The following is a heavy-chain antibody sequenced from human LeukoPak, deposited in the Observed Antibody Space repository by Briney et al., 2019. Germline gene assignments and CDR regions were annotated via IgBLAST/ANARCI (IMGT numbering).Heavy chain of an antibody. V-gene: IGHV3-48*01. J-gene: IGHJ4*02. CDR3: ARDLTTVTTYGTFDY. CDR2: ISSSSSTI. Sequence: GGSLRLSCAASGFTFSSYSMNWVRQAPGKGLEWVSYISSSSSTIYYADSVKGRFTLSRDNAKNSLYLQMNSLRAEDTAVYYCARDLTTVTTYGTFDYWGQGTLVTASS. D-gene: IGHD4-17*01. CDR1: GFTFSSYS.